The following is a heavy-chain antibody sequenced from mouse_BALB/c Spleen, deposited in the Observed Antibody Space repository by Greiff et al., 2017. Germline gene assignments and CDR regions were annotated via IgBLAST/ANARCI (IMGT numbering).Heavy chain of an antibody. Sequence: EVQLVESGPGLVKPSQSLSLTCTVTGYSITSDYAWNWIRQFPGNKLEWMGYISYSGSTSYNPSLKSRISITRDTSKNQFFLQLNSVTTEDTATYYCARRGVLGFAYWGQGTLVTVSA. D-gene: IGHD2-14*01. CDR3: ARRGVLGFAY. CDR2: ISYSGST. V-gene: IGHV3-2*02. J-gene: IGHJ3*01. CDR1: GYSITSDYA.